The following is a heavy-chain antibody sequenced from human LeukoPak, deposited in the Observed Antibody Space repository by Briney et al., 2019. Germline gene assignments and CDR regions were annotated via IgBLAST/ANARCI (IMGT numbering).Heavy chain of an antibody. V-gene: IGHV3-30*02. J-gene: IGHJ4*02. Sequence: PGGSLRLSCAASGFTFSSYGMHWVRQAPGKGLEWVAFIRYDGSNKYYAHSVKGRFTISRDNSKNTLYLQMNSLRAEDTAVYYCAKGLVARSGHWGQGTLVTVSS. CDR1: GFTFSSYG. D-gene: IGHD6-6*01. CDR2: IRYDGSNK. CDR3: AKGLVARSGH.